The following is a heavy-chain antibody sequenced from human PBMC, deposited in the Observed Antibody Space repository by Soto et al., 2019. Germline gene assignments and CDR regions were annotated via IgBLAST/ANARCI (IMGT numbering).Heavy chain of an antibody. J-gene: IGHJ6*02. CDR1: GFTFRTYA. Sequence: GGSLRLSCAASGFTFRTYAMNWVRQAPGKGLEWVSGISGSGSGTYYADSVKGRFTISRDNSKNTLYLQMNSLRAEDTAVYYCAKDRTVYYDFWSGPPSLDVWGQGTTVTAP. V-gene: IGHV3-23*01. CDR3: AKDRTVYYDFWSGPPSLDV. D-gene: IGHD3-3*01. CDR2: ISGSGSGT.